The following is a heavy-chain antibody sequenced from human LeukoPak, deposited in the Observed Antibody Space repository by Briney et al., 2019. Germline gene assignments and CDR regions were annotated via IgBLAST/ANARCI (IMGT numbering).Heavy chain of an antibody. CDR1: GYTFTSYG. J-gene: IGHJ6*03. Sequence: ASVKVSCKASGYTFTSYGISWVRQAPGQGLEWMGWISAYNGNTNYAQKLQGRVTMTTDTSTSTAYMELRSLRSDDTAVYYCARDRPVLRYFDWLPRNHYYYYMDVWGKGTTVTISS. CDR2: ISAYNGNT. D-gene: IGHD3-9*01. V-gene: IGHV1-18*01. CDR3: ARDRPVLRYFDWLPRNHYYYYMDV.